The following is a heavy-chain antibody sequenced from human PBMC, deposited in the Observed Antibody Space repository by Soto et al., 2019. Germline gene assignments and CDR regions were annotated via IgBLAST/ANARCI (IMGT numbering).Heavy chain of an antibody. CDR2: ISGGGDAA. CDR1: GFTFINYA. Sequence: EVQVLESGGGLVQPGGSLRLSCAGSGFTFINYAMNWVRQAPGKGLEWVSSISGGGDAAFFPDSVRGRFTISRDNSKNTVTLQMNSLGVDDTAVYYCARKILGSTTRPNYWYFDLWGRGTLLTVSS. V-gene: IGHV3-23*01. J-gene: IGHJ2*01. CDR3: ARKILGSTTRPNYWYFDL. D-gene: IGHD7-27*01.